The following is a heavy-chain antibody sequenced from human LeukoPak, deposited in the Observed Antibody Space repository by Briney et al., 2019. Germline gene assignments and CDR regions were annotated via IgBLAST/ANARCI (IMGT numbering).Heavy chain of an antibody. V-gene: IGHV1-2*02. CDR2: INPNSGGT. Sequence: ASVKVSCKASGYTFTGYYMHWVRQAPGQGLEWMGWINPNSGGTNYAQKFQGRVTMTGDTSISTAYMELSRLRSDDTAVYYCARADRAAAGAPDYWGQGTLVTVSS. CDR1: GYTFTGYY. D-gene: IGHD6-13*01. CDR3: ARADRAAAGAPDY. J-gene: IGHJ4*02.